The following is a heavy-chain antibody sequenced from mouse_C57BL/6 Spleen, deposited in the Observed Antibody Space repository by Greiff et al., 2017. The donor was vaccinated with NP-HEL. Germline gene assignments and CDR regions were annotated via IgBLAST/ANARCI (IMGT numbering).Heavy chain of an antibody. V-gene: IGHV1-78*01. CDR1: GYTFTDHT. J-gene: IGHJ4*01. D-gene: IGHD2-3*01. CDR3: ARPAVTTLYYYAMDY. CDR2: IYPRDGST. Sequence: VQLQESDAELVKPGASVKISCKVSGYTFTDHTIHWMKQRPEQGLEWIGYIYPRDGSTKYNEKFKGKATLTADKSSSTAYMQLNSLTSEDSAVYFCARPAVTTLYYYAMDYWGQGTSVTVSS.